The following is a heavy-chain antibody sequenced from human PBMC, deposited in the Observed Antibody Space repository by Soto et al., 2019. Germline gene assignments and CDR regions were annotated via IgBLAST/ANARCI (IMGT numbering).Heavy chain of an antibody. D-gene: IGHD2-15*01. Sequence: GGSLRLSCAASGFTFSSYTMAWVRQAPGKGLDWVAVISYDGSNKYYADSVKGRFTISRDNSKNTLYLQMNSLRAEDTAVYYCAKGGEGYCSGTSCLYHMDAWGKGTTVTVSS. CDR2: ISYDGSNK. CDR1: GFTFSSYT. J-gene: IGHJ6*03. CDR3: AKGGEGYCSGTSCLYHMDA. V-gene: IGHV3-30*18.